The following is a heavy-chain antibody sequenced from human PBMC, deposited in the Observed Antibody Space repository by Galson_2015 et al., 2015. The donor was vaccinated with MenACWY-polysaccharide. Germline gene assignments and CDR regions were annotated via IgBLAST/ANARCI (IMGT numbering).Heavy chain of an antibody. Sequence: SLRLSCAASGFTFSSYAMHWVRQAPGKGLEWVAVISYDGSNKYYADSVKGRFTISRDNSKSTLYLQMNSLRAEDTAVYYCARGSGGSYVGLNSWFDPWGQRTLVTVSS. V-gene: IGHV3-30-3*01. J-gene: IGHJ5*02. CDR3: ARGSGGSYVGLNSWFDP. CDR1: GFTFSSYA. D-gene: IGHD1-26*01. CDR2: ISYDGSNK.